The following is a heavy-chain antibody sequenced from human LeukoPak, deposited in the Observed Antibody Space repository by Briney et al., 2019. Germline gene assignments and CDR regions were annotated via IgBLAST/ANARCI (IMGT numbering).Heavy chain of an antibody. Sequence: SETLSLICTVSGASISSSRYYWGWIRQPPGKGLEWIGSIYYSGSTYYNPSLKSRVTISVDTSKNQFSLKLSSVTAADTAVYYCAKISRSTYYDFWSGYRRGIYFDYWGQGTLVTVSS. D-gene: IGHD3-3*01. J-gene: IGHJ4*02. V-gene: IGHV4-39*01. CDR1: GASISSSRYY. CDR3: AKISRSTYYDFWSGYRRGIYFDY. CDR2: IYYSGST.